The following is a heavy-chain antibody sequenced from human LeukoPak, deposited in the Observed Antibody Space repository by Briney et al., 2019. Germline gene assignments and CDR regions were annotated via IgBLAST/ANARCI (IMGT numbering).Heavy chain of an antibody. V-gene: IGHV3-23*01. D-gene: IGHD1-1*01. CDR3: AKKGDGPYNWNTDEGNWFDP. CDR2: ISGSGGST. J-gene: IGHJ5*02. CDR1: GFTFSSYA. Sequence: PGGSLRLSCAASGFTFSSYAMSWVRQAPGKGLEWVSAISGSGGSTYYADSVKGRFTISRDNSKNTLYLQMNSLRAEDTAVYYCAKKGDGPYNWNTDEGNWFDPWGQGTLVTVSS.